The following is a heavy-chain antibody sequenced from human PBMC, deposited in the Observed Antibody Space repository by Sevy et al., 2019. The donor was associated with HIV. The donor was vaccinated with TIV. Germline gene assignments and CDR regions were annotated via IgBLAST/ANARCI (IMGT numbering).Heavy chain of an antibody. D-gene: IGHD2-21*02. V-gene: IGHV3-20*04. CDR2: INWNGGST. J-gene: IGHJ4*02. CDR3: ASERSCGGACYYFDT. CDR1: GFVFEDYG. Sequence: GGSLRLSCAASGFVFEDYGMNWVRQAPGKGLECVSGINWNGGSTGYADSVKGRFTISRDNAKNSLYLHMNRLRAEDTAIYYCASERSCGGACYYFDTWGQGALVTVSS.